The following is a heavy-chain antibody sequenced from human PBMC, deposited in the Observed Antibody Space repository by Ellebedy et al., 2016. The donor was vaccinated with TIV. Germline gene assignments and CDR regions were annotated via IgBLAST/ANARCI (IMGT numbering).Heavy chain of an antibody. CDR3: AKWQRYSSGGIDY. V-gene: IGHV3-23*01. J-gene: IGHJ4*02. CDR2: ISGSGGST. CDR1: GFSFSNYA. D-gene: IGHD6-19*01. Sequence: GGSLRLSCAASGFSFSNYAMSWVRQAPGKGLEWVSAISGSGGSTYYADSVKGRFTISRDNSKNTLYLQMNSLRAEDTAVYYCAKWQRYSSGGIDYWGQGTLVTVSS.